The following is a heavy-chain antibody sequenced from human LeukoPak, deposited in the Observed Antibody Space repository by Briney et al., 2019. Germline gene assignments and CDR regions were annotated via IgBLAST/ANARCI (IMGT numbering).Heavy chain of an antibody. V-gene: IGHV4-59*12. CDR2: IYYSGNT. Sequence: PSETLSLTCTVSGGSINYYYWSWIRQPPGKGLEWIGYIYYSGNTNYNPSLKSRVTISVDTSKNQFSLKLSSVTAADTAVYYCARDQGIAAAGNFDYWGQGTLVTVSS. CDR3: ARDQGIAAAGNFDY. J-gene: IGHJ4*02. CDR1: GGSINYYY. D-gene: IGHD6-13*01.